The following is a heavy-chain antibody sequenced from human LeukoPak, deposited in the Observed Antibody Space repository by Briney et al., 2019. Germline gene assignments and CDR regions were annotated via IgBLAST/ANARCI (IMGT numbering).Heavy chain of an antibody. J-gene: IGHJ5*02. V-gene: IGHV4-34*01. CDR2: INHSGST. CDR1: GGSFSGYY. CDR3: ARGGRRTTMVRGAPGWFDP. D-gene: IGHD3-10*01. Sequence: PSETLSLTCAVYGGSFSGYYWSWIRQPPGKGLEWIGEINHSGSTNYNPSLKSRVTTSVDTSKNQFSLKLSSVTAADTVVYYCARGGRRTTMVRGAPGWFDPWGQGTLVTVSS.